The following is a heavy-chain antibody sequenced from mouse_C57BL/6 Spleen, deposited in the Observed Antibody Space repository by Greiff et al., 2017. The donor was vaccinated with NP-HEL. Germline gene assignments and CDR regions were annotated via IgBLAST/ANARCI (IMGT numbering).Heavy chain of an antibody. V-gene: IGHV2-6-1*01. CDR2: IWSDGST. CDR3: ARQEGYYGNYAMDY. CDR1: GFSFTSYG. J-gene: IGHJ4*01. D-gene: IGHD2-1*01. Sequence: VKLVESGPGLVAPSQRLSITCTVSGFSFTSYGVHWVRQPPGKGLEWLVVIWSDGSTTYNSALKSRLSISKDNSKSQVFLKMNSLQTDDTAMYYCARQEGYYGNYAMDYWGQGTSVTVSS.